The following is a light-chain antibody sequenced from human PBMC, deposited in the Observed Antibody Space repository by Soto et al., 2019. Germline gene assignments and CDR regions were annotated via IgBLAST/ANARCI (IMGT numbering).Light chain of an antibody. CDR3: MQGTHWPPN. V-gene: IGKV2-30*01. J-gene: IGKJ4*01. CDR1: QSLVYADGNTY. Sequence: DVVMTQSPLSLPVTLGQPASISCRSSQSLVYADGNTYLNWFHQRPGQSPRRLIYQVSNRDSGVSDRFSGSGSGTDFTLKISRVEAEDVGIYYCMQGTHWPPNFGGGTKVDNK. CDR2: QVS.